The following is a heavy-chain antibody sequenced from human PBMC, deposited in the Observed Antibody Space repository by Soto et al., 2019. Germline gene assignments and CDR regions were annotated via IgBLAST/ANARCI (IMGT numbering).Heavy chain of an antibody. CDR2: IYWEANK. D-gene: IGHD3-22*01. CDR1: GFSLSTSGVG. CDR3: AHRIVTNNWFDP. V-gene: IGHV2-5*02. Sequence: QITLKESGPTLVKPTQTLTLTCTFSGFSLSTSGVGVGWLRQPPGKALEWLALIYWEANKRYSPSLKTRLTITKDTSKNPVVLTVTNMDPVDTATYYCAHRIVTNNWFDPWGQGTLVTVSS. J-gene: IGHJ5*02.